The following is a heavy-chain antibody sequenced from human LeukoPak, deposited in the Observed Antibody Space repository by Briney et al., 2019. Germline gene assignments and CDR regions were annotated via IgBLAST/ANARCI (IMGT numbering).Heavy chain of an antibody. CDR3: VRFQGSGGNPDAFDI. CDR2: IYTSGST. J-gene: IGHJ3*02. V-gene: IGHV4-4*07. Sequence: PSETLSLTCTISGGSISTYYWSWIRQPAGKGLEWIGRIYTSGSTNYNPSLKSRVTMSVDTSKNQFYLKLSSLTAADTAVYYCVRFQGSGGNPDAFDIWGQGTMVTVSS. CDR1: GGSISTYY. D-gene: IGHD2-15*01.